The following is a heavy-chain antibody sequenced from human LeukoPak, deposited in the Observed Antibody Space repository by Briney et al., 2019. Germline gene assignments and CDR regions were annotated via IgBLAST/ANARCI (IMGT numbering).Heavy chain of an antibody. J-gene: IGHJ4*02. V-gene: IGHV4-4*07. Sequence: PSETLSLTCTVSGGSISSYYWSWIRQPAGKGLEWIGRIYTSGSTNYNPSLKSRVNMSVDTSKNQFSLKLSSVTAADTAVYYCERDPDFGSGSYFDYWGQGILVTVSS. D-gene: IGHD3-10*01. CDR3: ERDPDFGSGSYFDY. CDR2: IYTSGST. CDR1: GGSISSYY.